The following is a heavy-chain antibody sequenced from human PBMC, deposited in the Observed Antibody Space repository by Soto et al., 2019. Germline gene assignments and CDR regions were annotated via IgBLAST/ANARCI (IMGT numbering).Heavy chain of an antibody. V-gene: IGHV3-23*01. CDR2: ISGSGGST. CDR3: AKDLLGSYYDSSGPVEY. D-gene: IGHD3-22*01. J-gene: IGHJ4*02. Sequence: GGSLRLSCAASGFTFSSYAMSWVRQAPGKGLEWVSAISGSGGSTYYADSVKGRFTISRDNSKNTLYLQMNSLRAEDTAVYYCAKDLLGSYYDSSGPVEYWGQGTLVTVSS. CDR1: GFTFSSYA.